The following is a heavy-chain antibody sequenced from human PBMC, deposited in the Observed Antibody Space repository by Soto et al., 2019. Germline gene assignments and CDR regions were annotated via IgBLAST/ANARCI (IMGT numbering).Heavy chain of an antibody. CDR2: IIPIFGTA. J-gene: IGHJ6*02. Sequence: QVQLVQSGAEVKKPGSSVKVSCKASGGTFSSYAISWVRQAPGQGLEWMGGIIPIFGTANYAQKFQGRVTITADESKSTAYRELSSLRSEDTAVYYCASPNYDFWSGYSYYYYYGMDVWGQGTTVTVSS. CDR3: ASPNYDFWSGYSYYYYYGMDV. CDR1: GGTFSSYA. V-gene: IGHV1-69*01. D-gene: IGHD3-3*01.